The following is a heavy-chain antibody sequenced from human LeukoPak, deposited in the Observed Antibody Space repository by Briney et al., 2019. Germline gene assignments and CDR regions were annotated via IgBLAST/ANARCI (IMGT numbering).Heavy chain of an antibody. CDR1: GFTLGRYW. V-gene: IGHV3-74*01. CDR2: SNSDGKIT. Sequence: PGGSLRLSCAASGFTLGRYWMHWFRQAPGTGLVWVARSNSDGKITDYADSVRGRLTTSRDNTKNTVYLQMSSLRAEDTGVYYCARDHHDFWSGYPNYWGQGTLVIVSS. J-gene: IGHJ4*02. CDR3: ARDHHDFWSGYPNY. D-gene: IGHD3-3*01.